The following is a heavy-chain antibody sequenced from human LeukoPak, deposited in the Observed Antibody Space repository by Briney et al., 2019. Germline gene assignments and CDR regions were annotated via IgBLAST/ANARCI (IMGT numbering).Heavy chain of an antibody. CDR3: ARDVDRTTPYNWFDP. Sequence: GSVKVSCKASGYTFTNYGIGWFRQAPGQGLEWMGWISAYNGNTDYAQKLQGRVTMTTDTSTSTAYMELWSLRSDDTAVYFCARDVDRTTPYNWFDPWGQGTLVTVSS. D-gene: IGHD1-1*01. J-gene: IGHJ5*02. CDR1: GYTFTNYG. V-gene: IGHV1-18*01. CDR2: ISAYNGNT.